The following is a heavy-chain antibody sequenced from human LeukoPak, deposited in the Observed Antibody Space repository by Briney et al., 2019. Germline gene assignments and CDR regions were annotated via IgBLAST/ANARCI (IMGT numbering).Heavy chain of an antibody. CDR1: GGSISTYY. D-gene: IGHD6-13*01. CDR2: IYYTGST. V-gene: IGHV4-59*01. Sequence: SATLSLTCNVSGGSISTYYWRWVRQPPGQKLEWMGYIYYTGSTNYDPSLKNRLTISRDTSKNQFSLKLSSLSAADTAVYYCARGKGAAGIGFAYWGQGTLVTVSS. CDR3: ARGKGAAGIGFAY. J-gene: IGHJ4*02.